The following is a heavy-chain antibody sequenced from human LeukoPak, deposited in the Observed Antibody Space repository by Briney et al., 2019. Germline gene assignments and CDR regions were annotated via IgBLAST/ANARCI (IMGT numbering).Heavy chain of an antibody. J-gene: IGHJ4*02. Sequence: PGGSLRLSCAASGFTFSSYWMHWVRQAPGKGLVWVSRINSAGSSTSYAGSVKGRFTISRDNAKNTLYLQMNSLRAEDTAVYYCARDGGGYNDFDYWGQGTLVTVSS. CDR1: GFTFSSYW. CDR3: ARDGGGYNDFDY. CDR2: INSAGSST. D-gene: IGHD5-24*01. V-gene: IGHV3-74*01.